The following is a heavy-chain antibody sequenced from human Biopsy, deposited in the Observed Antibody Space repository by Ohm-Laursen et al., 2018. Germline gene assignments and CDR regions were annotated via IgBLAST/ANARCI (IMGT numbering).Heavy chain of an antibody. CDR3: ARAGRYCSGGGCYSWFDS. Sequence: GSLRLSCAAAGFTFSSYAMTWVRQAPGKGLEWVSVINTSGGSTHYAVSVKGRFTISRDNSKNTLYLQMNSLKTEDTALYYCARAGRYCSGGGCYSWFDSWGQGTLVTVSS. CDR1: GFTFSSYA. V-gene: IGHV3-23*01. CDR2: INTSGGST. D-gene: IGHD2-15*01. J-gene: IGHJ5*01.